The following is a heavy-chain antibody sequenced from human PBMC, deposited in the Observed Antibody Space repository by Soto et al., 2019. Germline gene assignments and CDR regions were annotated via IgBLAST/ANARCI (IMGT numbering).Heavy chain of an antibody. J-gene: IGHJ5*02. V-gene: IGHV1-69*13. D-gene: IGHD6-19*01. CDR1: GGTFSRYA. CDR2: IIPIFGTA. Sequence: SVKVSCKASGGTFSRYAIRWVRQAPGQRLEWMGGIIPIFGTANYAQKFQGRVTITADESTSTAYMELSSLRSEDTAVYYCASTLPLSVAGHVPWFCLWGQRNLVTVSS. CDR3: ASTLPLSVAGHVPWFCL.